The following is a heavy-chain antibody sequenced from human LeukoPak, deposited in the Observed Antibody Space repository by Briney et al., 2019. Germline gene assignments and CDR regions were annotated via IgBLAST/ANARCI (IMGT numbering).Heavy chain of an antibody. Sequence: PSETLSLTCTVSGGSISSSSYYWGWIRQPPGKGLEWIGSIYYSGSTYYNPSLKSRVTISVDTSKNQFSLKLSSVTAADTAVYYCARHLCWDYDFWSGYYTSSDDAFDIWGQGTMVTVSS. V-gene: IGHV4-39*01. J-gene: IGHJ3*02. CDR1: GGSISSSSYY. CDR2: IYYSGST. CDR3: ARHLCWDYDFWSGYYTSSDDAFDI. D-gene: IGHD3-3*01.